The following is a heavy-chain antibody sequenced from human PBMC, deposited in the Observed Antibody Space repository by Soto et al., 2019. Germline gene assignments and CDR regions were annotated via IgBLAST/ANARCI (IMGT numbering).Heavy chain of an antibody. CDR1: GFTFSSYD. Sequence: EVQLLESGGGLVQPGGSLRLSCAASGFTFSSYDMSWVRQAPGKGLEWVSGIDVGGGSAYYADSVKGRFTIYRDNSKNTLHLQLNSLISEDTAIYYCAKEDDAWTNGHFNVWGQGTVVTVSS. V-gene: IGHV3-23*01. J-gene: IGHJ3*01. CDR3: AKEDDAWTNGHFNV. CDR2: IDVGGGSA. D-gene: IGHD2-8*01.